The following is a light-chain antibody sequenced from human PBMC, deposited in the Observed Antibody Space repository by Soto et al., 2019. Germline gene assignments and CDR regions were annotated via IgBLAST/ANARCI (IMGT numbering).Light chain of an antibody. V-gene: IGLV1-44*01. CDR2: SND. Sequence: QSVLTQPPSASGTPGQRVTISCSGSSSNVGSGTVNWYQQLPGTAPKLLIYSNDQRPSGVPDRISGSKSGTSASLAISGLQSEDEADYYCAAWDDSLNGRVFGGGTKLTVL. J-gene: IGLJ3*02. CDR1: SSNVGSGT. CDR3: AAWDDSLNGRV.